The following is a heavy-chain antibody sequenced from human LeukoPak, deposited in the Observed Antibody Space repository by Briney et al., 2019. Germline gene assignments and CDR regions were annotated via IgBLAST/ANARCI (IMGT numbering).Heavy chain of an antibody. Sequence: GASVKVSCKASGYTFTSYAMNWVRQAPGQGLEWMGWINTNTGNPTYAQGFTGRFVFSLDTSVSTAYLQISSLKAEDTAVYYCARVGYDFWSGYWAFDYWGQGTLVTVSS. CDR2: INTNTGNP. CDR1: GYTFTSYA. CDR3: ARVGYDFWSGYWAFDY. V-gene: IGHV7-4-1*02. J-gene: IGHJ4*02. D-gene: IGHD3-3*01.